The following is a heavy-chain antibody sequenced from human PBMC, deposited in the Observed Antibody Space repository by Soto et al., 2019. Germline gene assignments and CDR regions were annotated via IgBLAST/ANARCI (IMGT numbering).Heavy chain of an antibody. D-gene: IGHD6-13*01. CDR2: INPNSGGT. J-gene: IGHJ5*02. CDR1: GYTFTGYY. V-gene: IGHV1-2*04. CDR3: ARGPGIAAAGTLSSWFDP. Sequence: GASVKVSCKASGYTFTGYYMHWVRQAPGQGLEWMGWINPNSGGTNYAQKFQGWVTMTRDTSISTAYMELSRLRSDDTAVYYCARGPGIAAAGTLSSWFDPWGQGTLVTVSS.